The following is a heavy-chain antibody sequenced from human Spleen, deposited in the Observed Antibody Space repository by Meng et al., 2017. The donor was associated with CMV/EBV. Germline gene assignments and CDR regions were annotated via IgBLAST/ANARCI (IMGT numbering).Heavy chain of an antibody. V-gene: IGHV3-21*01. J-gene: IGHJ5*02. CDR2: ILSGNNSI. CDR1: GFSFRSYW. CDR3: ARGLRYKRGWFDP. Sequence: GESLKISCAASGFSFRSYWMHWVRQAPGKGLEWVSSILSGNNSIYYADSVKGRFTISRDNAKNSLYLQMNSLRAEDTAVYYCARGLRYKRGWFDPWGQGTLVTVSS. D-gene: IGHD1-14*01.